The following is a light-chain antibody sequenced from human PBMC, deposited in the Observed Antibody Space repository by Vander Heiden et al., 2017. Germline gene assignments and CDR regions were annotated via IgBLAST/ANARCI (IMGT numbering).Light chain of an antibody. CDR2: YDD. Sequence: SVSEAPRQRVTISCSGSSSNIGNNAVNWYQQLPGKAPKLLIYYDDLLPSGVSDRFSGSKSGTSAALASSGLQAEDEADYYCAAWDDSRNGPVFGGGTKLTVL. CDR1: SSNIGNNA. CDR3: AAWDDSRNGPV. V-gene: IGLV1-36*01. J-gene: IGLJ3*02.